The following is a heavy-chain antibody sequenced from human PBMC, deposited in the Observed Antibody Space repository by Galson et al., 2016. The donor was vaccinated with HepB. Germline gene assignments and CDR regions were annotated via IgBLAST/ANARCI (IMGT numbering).Heavy chain of an antibody. V-gene: IGHV3-48*03. CDR1: GFTFSSYN. CDR2: ISATGTTI. D-gene: IGHD3-3*01. Sequence: LRLSCAASGFTFSSYNMNWVRQVPGKGLDWISYISATGTTIDYADSVKGRFIISRDNAKNSLYLQMNRLRVEDTAVYYCARDSRATFGEPNWFDPWGQGTLVIVSS. CDR3: ARDSRATFGEPNWFDP. J-gene: IGHJ5*02.